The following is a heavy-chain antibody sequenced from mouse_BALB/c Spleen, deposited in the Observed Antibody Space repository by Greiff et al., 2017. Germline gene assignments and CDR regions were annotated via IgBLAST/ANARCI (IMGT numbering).Heavy chain of an antibody. Sequence: QVQLQQSGAELMKPGASVKISCKATGYTFSSYWIEWVKQRPGHGLEWIGEILPGSGSTNYNEKFQGKATFTADTSSNTAYMQLSSLTSEDSAVYYCASPVYSYAMDYGGQGTSVTVSS. D-gene: IGHD2-1*01. V-gene: IGHV1-9*01. J-gene: IGHJ4*01. CDR1: GYTFSSYW. CDR2: ILPGSGST. CDR3: ASPVYSYAMDY.